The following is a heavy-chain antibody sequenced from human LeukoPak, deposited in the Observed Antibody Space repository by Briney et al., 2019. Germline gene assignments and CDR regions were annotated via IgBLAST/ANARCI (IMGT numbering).Heavy chain of an antibody. V-gene: IGHV3-66*01. Sequence: GGSLRLSCAASGFTVSSNYMSWVRQAPGKGLEWVSVIYSGGSTYYADSVKGRFTISRDNSKNTLYLQMNSLRAEDTAVYYCARVIIISVARWFDPWGQGTLVTISS. CDR3: ARVIIISVARWFDP. J-gene: IGHJ5*02. CDR2: IYSGGST. CDR1: GFTVSSNY. D-gene: IGHD3-16*02.